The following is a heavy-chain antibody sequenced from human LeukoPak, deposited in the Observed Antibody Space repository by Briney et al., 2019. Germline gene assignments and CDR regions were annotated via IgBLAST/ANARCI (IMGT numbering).Heavy chain of an antibody. Sequence: GASVKVSCKASGGTFSSYAISWVRQAPGQGLEWMGRIIPIFGTANYAQKFQGRVTITTDESTSTAYVELSSLRSEDTAVYYCARDPRWYRGNFDYWGQGTLVTVSS. D-gene: IGHD6-13*01. CDR1: GGTFSSYA. CDR2: IIPIFGTA. J-gene: IGHJ4*02. CDR3: ARDPRWYRGNFDY. V-gene: IGHV1-69*05.